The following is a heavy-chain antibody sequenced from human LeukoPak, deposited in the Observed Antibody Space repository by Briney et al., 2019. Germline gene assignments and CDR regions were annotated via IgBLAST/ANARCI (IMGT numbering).Heavy chain of an antibody. J-gene: IGHJ4*02. D-gene: IGHD3-9*01. Sequence: GASVKVSCTASGYTFTSYGISWVRQAPGQGLEWMGWISAYNGNTNYAQKLQGRVTMTTDTSTSTAYMELRSLRSDDTAVYYCARDRYDILTGYPPYYFDYWGQGTLVTVSS. CDR1: GYTFTSYG. CDR2: ISAYNGNT. V-gene: IGHV1-18*04. CDR3: ARDRYDILTGYPPYYFDY.